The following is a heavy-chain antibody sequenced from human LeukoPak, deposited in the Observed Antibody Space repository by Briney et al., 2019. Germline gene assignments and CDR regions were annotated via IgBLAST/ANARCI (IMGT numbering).Heavy chain of an antibody. J-gene: IGHJ6*02. CDR1: GYTLTELS. CDR3: ANQSDGSGPTDYYYYYGMDV. D-gene: IGHD3-10*01. Sequence: ASVKVSCKVSGYTLTELSMHWVRQAPGKGLEWMGGFDPEDGETIYAQKFQGRVTMTEDTSTDTAYMELSSLRSEDTAVYYCANQSDGSGPTDYYYYYGMDVWGQGTTVTVSS. CDR2: FDPEDGET. V-gene: IGHV1-24*01.